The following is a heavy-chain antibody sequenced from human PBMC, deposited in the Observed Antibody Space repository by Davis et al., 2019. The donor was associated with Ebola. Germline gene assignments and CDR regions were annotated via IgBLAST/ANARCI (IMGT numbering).Heavy chain of an antibody. D-gene: IGHD3-22*01. Sequence: GESLKISCKGSGYSFTSYWIGWVRQMPGKGLEWMGIIYPGDSDTRYSPSFQGQVTISADKSISTAYLQWSSLKASDTAMYYCARQKTYYYDSSGYYPGHYYGMDVWGQGTTVTVSS. V-gene: IGHV5-51*01. J-gene: IGHJ6*02. CDR3: ARQKTYYYDSSGYYPGHYYGMDV. CDR1: GYSFTSYW. CDR2: IYPGDSDT.